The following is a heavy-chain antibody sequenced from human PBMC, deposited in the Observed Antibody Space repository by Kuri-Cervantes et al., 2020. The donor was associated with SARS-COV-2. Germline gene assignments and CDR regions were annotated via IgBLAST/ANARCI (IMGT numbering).Heavy chain of an antibody. V-gene: IGHV3-30*19. Sequence: LSLTCAASGFTFSTYGMHWVRQAPGKGLEWVAVIWYDGSYKYFADSVKGRFTISRDNSKNTLYLQMNSLRAEDTAVYYCAGDKNYDFWSGPTRGYGMDVWGQGTTVTVSS. CDR3: AGDKNYDFWSGPTRGYGMDV. CDR2: IWYDGSYK. CDR1: GFTFSTYG. D-gene: IGHD3-3*01. J-gene: IGHJ6*02.